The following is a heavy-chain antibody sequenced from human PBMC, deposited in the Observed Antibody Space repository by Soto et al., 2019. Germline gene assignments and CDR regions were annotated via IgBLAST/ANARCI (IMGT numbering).Heavy chain of an antibody. CDR3: ASLDYGENDDY. J-gene: IGHJ4*02. V-gene: IGHV3-66*01. D-gene: IGHD4-17*01. CDR2: IYSGGST. Sequence: GGSLRLSCAASGFTVSSNYMSWVRQAPGKGLEWVSVIYSGGSTYYADSVKGRFTISRDNSKNTLYLQMNSLRAEDTAVYYCASLDYGENDDYWGQGTLVTVSS. CDR1: GFTVSSNY.